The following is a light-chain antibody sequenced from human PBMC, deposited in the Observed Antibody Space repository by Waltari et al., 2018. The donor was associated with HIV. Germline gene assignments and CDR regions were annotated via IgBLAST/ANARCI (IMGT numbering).Light chain of an antibody. CDR1: SSNIGSNY. J-gene: IGLJ3*02. V-gene: IGLV1-47*01. CDR2: RNT. Sequence: QSVLTQPPSASGTPGQRVTLSCSGSSSNIGSNYVYWYQKLPGTARKLLIYRNTQGPSGVPYRFIGSKYGTSASLAISGLRSEDEADYYWAAWDDSLSGPRVFGGGTKLTVL. CDR3: AAWDDSLSGPRV.